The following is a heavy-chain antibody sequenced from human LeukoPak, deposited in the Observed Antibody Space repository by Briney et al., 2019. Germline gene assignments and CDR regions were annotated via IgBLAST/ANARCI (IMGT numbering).Heavy chain of an antibody. J-gene: IGHJ4*02. CDR1: GFTFSSYN. D-gene: IGHD3-10*01. Sequence: GGSLRLSCAASGFTFSSYNMNWVRQAPGKGLEWVSSISSSSDYIYYADSVKGRFTISRDNSKNSLYLQMNSLRAEDTAVYYCARDKGSGSYWGIFDYWGQGTLVTVSS. CDR3: ARDKGSGSYWGIFDY. CDR2: ISSSSDYI. V-gene: IGHV3-21*06.